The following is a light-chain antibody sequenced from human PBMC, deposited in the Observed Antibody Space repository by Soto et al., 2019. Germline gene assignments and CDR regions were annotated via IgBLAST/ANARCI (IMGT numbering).Light chain of an antibody. CDR2: AAS. J-gene: IGKJ2*01. CDR1: QSVSSSY. V-gene: IGKV3-20*01. CDR3: QQYGGSHPYT. Sequence: EIVLTQSPATLSSSLGERATLTCRASQSVSSSYLAWYQQKPGQATMLLIYAASSSATGIPDRFSGSGSGTDFTLTISRMEPDDYAVYYCQQYGGSHPYTFGQGTKLEIK.